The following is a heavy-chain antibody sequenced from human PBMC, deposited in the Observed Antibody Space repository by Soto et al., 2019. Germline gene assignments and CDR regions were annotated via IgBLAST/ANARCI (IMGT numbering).Heavy chain of an antibody. Sequence: GGSLRLSCAASGFTFSSYSMNWVRQAPGKGLEWVSSISSSSSYIYYADSVKGRFTISRDNAKNSLYLQMNSLRAEDTAVYYCARDRPHYYDSSGYEFDYWGQGTLVTVSS. D-gene: IGHD3-22*01. V-gene: IGHV3-21*01. CDR3: ARDRPHYYDSSGYEFDY. CDR1: GFTFSSYS. CDR2: ISSSSSYI. J-gene: IGHJ4*02.